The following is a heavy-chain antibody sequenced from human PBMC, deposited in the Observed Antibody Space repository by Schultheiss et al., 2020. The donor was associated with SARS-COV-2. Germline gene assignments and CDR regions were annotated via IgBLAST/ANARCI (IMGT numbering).Heavy chain of an antibody. V-gene: IGHV3-30*12. J-gene: IGHJ4*02. Sequence: GGSLRLSCAASGFTFSSYGMHWVRQAPGKGLEWVAVISYDGSNKYYADSVKGRFTISRDTAKSSLFLQMSSLRGDDTAVYYCARESVATISHEFDYWGQGTLVTVSS. CDR1: GFTFSSYG. CDR2: ISYDGSNK. CDR3: ARESVATISHEFDY. D-gene: IGHD5-12*01.